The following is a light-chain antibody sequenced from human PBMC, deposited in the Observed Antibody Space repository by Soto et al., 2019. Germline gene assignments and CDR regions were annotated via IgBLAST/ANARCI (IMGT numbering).Light chain of an antibody. CDR2: ATS. V-gene: IGKV1-27*01. J-gene: IGKJ1*01. Sequence: DIQMTQSPSSLSASVGDRVTITCRASQGISNYLAWYQQKPGKVPKLLIYATSTLQSGVPSRFSGSGSGTDFTHNISSLQPEDVATYYWQMYNSAPWTFGQGTNGEIK. CDR1: QGISNY. CDR3: QMYNSAPWT.